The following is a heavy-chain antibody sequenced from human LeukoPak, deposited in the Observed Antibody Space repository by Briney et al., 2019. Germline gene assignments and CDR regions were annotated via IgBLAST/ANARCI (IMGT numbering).Heavy chain of an antibody. D-gene: IGHD5-12*01. CDR2: IYHSGST. Sequence: SETLSLTCAVSGGSISSSNWWSWVRQPPGKGPEWIGEIYHSGSTNYNPSLKSRVTISVDKSKNQFSLRLSSVTAADTAVYYCARDGYSGYAYDYWGQGTLVTVSS. J-gene: IGHJ4*02. V-gene: IGHV4-4*02. CDR3: ARDGYSGYAYDY. CDR1: GGSISSSNW.